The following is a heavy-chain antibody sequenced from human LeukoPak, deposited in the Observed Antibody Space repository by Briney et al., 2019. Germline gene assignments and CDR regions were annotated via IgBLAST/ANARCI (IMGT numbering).Heavy chain of an antibody. V-gene: IGHV1-18*01. CDR1: GGTFSSYA. Sequence: ASVKVSCKASGGTFSSYAISWVRQAPGQGLEWMGWISAYNGNTNYAQKLQGRVTMTTDTSTSTAYMELRSLRSDDTAVYYCARVGYSSSTLDYWGQGTLVTVSS. CDR2: ISAYNGNT. J-gene: IGHJ4*02. CDR3: ARVGYSSSTLDY. D-gene: IGHD6-6*01.